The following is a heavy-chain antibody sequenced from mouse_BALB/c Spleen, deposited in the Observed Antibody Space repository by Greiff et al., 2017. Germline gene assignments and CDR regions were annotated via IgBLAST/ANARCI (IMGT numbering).Heavy chain of an antibody. CDR1: GYSITSGYY. CDR3: AREFNYGSSLDY. V-gene: IGHV3-6*02. Sequence: EVKLMESGPGLVKPSQSLSLTCSVTGYSITSGYYWNWIRQFPGNKLEWMGYISYDGSNNYNPSLKNRISITRDTSKNQFFLKLNSVTTEDTATYYCAREFNYGSSLDYWGQGTTLTVSS. J-gene: IGHJ2*01. D-gene: IGHD1-1*01. CDR2: ISYDGSN.